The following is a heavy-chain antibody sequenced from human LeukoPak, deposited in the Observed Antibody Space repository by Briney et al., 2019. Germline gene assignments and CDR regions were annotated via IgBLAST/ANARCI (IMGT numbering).Heavy chain of an antibody. CDR1: GFTFSSYA. CDR3: AKVPHIVVVTALDY. V-gene: IGHV3-23*01. J-gene: IGHJ4*02. CDR2: ISGSGGST. D-gene: IGHD2-21*02. Sequence: PGGSLRLSCAASGFTFSSYAMSWVRQAPGKGLGWVSAISGSGGSTYYADSVKGRFTISRDNSKNTLYLQMNSLRAEDTAVYYCAKVPHIVVVTALDYWGQGTLVTVSS.